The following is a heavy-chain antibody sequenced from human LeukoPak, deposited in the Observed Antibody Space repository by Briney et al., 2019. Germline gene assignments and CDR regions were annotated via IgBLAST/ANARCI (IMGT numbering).Heavy chain of an antibody. CDR3: AKQSYARSLGE. D-gene: IGHD2-8*01. Sequence: GGSLRLSCATSGFPFSDFSMSWVRQAPGKGLEWISTTNSGGTSTYYAETVKGRFTISRDNSKNTLYLHMSSLRVEDTAAYYCAKQSYARSLGEGGPGTLVSVSS. CDR1: GFPFSDFS. J-gene: IGHJ4*02. CDR2: TNSGGTST. V-gene: IGHV3-23*01.